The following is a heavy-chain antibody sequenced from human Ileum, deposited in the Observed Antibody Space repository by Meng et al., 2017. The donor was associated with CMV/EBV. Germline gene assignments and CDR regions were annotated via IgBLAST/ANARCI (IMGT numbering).Heavy chain of an antibody. D-gene: IGHD3-3*01. CDR2: ISTSSIYT. CDR1: GFTFSKYS. V-gene: IGHV3-21*01. CDR3: AGDIWRGDYNYRMDV. Sequence: GGSLRLSCAASGFTFSKYSMNWVRQAPGKGLEWVSSISTSSIYTYYADSVRGRFTVSRDNAKNSLYLQMNSLRVEDTAVYYCAGDIWRGDYNYRMDVWGQGTTVTVSS. J-gene: IGHJ6*02.